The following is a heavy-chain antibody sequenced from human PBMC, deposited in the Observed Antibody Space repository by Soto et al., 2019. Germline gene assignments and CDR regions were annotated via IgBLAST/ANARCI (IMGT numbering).Heavy chain of an antibody. D-gene: IGHD3-3*01. J-gene: IGHJ6*02. V-gene: IGHV1-69*01. CDR1: GGTFSTHA. Sequence: QVQLVQSGAEVKKPGSSVKVSCKASGGTFSTHAISWVRQAPGQGLEWLGGIIPTLGTPNYAQKFQGRVTVTAAEYTSTAYMEVSRLTSEDTAVYYCARAAFRSGYYGYYSGMDVWGQGTAVNV. CDR3: ARAAFRSGYYGYYSGMDV. CDR2: IIPTLGTP.